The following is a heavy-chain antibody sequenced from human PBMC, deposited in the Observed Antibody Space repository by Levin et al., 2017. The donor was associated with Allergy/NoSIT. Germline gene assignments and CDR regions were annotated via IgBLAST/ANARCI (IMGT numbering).Heavy chain of an antibody. J-gene: IGHJ4*02. CDR1: GFTFSSYW. D-gene: IGHD5-12*01. V-gene: IGHV3-7*01. CDR3: ARWGVVATIWYFDY. CDR2: IKQDGSEK. Sequence: GGSLRLSCAASGFTFSSYWMSWVRQAPGKGLEWVANIKQDGSEKYYVDSVKGRFTISRDNAKNSLYLQMNSLRAEDTAVYYCARWGVVATIWYFDYWGQGTLVTVSS.